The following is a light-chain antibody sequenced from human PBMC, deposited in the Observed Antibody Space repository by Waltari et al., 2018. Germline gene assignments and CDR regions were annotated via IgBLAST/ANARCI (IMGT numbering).Light chain of an antibody. CDR1: QGTSSY. Sequence: ALRTTQPPSSLPASTGDRVPITCLASQGTSSYLAWYQQKPGKAPKLLIYAASTFQSGVPSRFSGSGSGTDFTLTISCLQSEDFATYYCQQYYSYPRTFGQGTKVEIK. CDR3: QQYYSYPRT. V-gene: IGKV1-8*01. CDR2: AAS. J-gene: IGKJ1*01.